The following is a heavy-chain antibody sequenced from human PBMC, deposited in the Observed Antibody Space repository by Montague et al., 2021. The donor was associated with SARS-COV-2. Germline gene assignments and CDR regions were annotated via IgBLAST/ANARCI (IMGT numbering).Heavy chain of an antibody. CDR2: INPNSGGT. CDR1: GYTFTGYY. CDR3: ARALGYYGSGSYYTLDY. V-gene: IGHV1-2*04. J-gene: IGHJ4*02. Sequence: SVKVSCKASGYTFTGYYMHWVRQAPGHGLEWMGWINPNSGGTNYAQKFQGWVTMTRDTSISTAYMELSRLRSDDTAVYYCARALGYYGSGSYYTLDYWGQGTLVTVSS. D-gene: IGHD3-10*01.